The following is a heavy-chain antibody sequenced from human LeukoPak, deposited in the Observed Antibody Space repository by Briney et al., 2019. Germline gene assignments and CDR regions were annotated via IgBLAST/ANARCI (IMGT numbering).Heavy chain of an antibody. Sequence: SETLSLTCAVYGGSFSGYFWSWIRQPPGKGLEWIGEINHSGSTNYNPSLKSRVTISVDTSKNQFSLKLSSVTAADTAVYYCARFRVVPAAKSYYMDVWGKGTTVTVSS. V-gene: IGHV4-34*01. CDR2: INHSGST. D-gene: IGHD2-2*01. CDR1: GGSFSGYF. J-gene: IGHJ6*03. CDR3: ARFRVVPAAKSYYMDV.